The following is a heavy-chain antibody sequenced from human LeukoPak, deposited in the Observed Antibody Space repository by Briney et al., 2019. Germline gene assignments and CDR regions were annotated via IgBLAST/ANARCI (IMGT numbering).Heavy chain of an antibody. J-gene: IGHJ4*02. Sequence: PGGSLRLSCAASGFTFSGYWMSWVRQAPGKGLEWVANIKQDGSEKSYVDSVKGRFTISRDNAKNSLYLQMNSLRAEDTAVYYCARDIAATGTSGYFDYWGQGTLVTVSS. V-gene: IGHV3-7*01. D-gene: IGHD6-13*01. CDR1: GFTFSGYW. CDR2: IKQDGSEK. CDR3: ARDIAATGTSGYFDY.